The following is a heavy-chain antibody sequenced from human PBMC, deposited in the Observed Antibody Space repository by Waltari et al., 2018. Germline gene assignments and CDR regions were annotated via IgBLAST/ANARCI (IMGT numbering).Heavy chain of an antibody. CDR1: GLSCSNYW. CDR2: IKQDGSEK. CDR3: TRGGRDSSWYWRD. Sequence: EVQLVESGGGLAQPGGSLRRSCAASGLSCSNYWMTWVRQASGKGPEWVANIKQDGSEKYYMDSVKGRFTISRDNAKNSLYLQMNNLRVEDTAVYYCTRGGRDSSWYWRDWGQGTLVTVSS. V-gene: IGHV3-7*01. J-gene: IGHJ4*02. D-gene: IGHD6-13*01.